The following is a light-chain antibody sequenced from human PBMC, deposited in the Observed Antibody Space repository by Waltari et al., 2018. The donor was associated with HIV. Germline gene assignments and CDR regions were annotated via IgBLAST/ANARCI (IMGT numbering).Light chain of an antibody. V-gene: IGLV2-23*02. CDR2: EVI. CDR1: SSDVGSYNL. Sequence: QSALTQPASVSGSPGQSITISCTGTSSDVGSYNLASCSQQHPGKAPKLMIYEVIKRPSGVSNRFSGSKSGNTASLTISGLQAEDEADYYCCSYVGWSTILYVFGTGTKVTVL. CDR3: CSYVGWSTILYV. J-gene: IGLJ1*01.